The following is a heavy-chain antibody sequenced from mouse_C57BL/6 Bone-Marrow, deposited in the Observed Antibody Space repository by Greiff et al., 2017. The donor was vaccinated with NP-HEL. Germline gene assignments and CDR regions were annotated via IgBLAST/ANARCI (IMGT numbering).Heavy chain of an antibody. CDR3: AAMVTTGEGWYFDV. Sequence: VQLVESGPELVKPGASVKLSCKASGYTFTSYDINWVKQRPGQGLEWIGWIYPRDGSTKYNEKFKGKATLTVDTSSSTAYMELHSLTSEDSAVYFCAAMVTTGEGWYFDVWGTGTTVTVSS. J-gene: IGHJ1*03. CDR1: GYTFTSYD. D-gene: IGHD2-2*01. CDR2: IYPRDGST. V-gene: IGHV1-85*01.